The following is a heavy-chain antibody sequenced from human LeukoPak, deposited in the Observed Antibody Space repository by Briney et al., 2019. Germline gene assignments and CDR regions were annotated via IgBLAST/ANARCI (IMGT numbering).Heavy chain of an antibody. Sequence: GASVKVSCKASGYTFNSFGINWVRQAPGQGLEWMGWISAFNGNTNYSEMLQGRVTMTTDTSTSTADMELRSLRSDDTAVYYCARGEIHVDTAMAPDYWGQGTLVTVSS. D-gene: IGHD5-18*01. CDR1: GYTFNSFG. J-gene: IGHJ4*02. V-gene: IGHV1-18*01. CDR3: ARGEIHVDTAMAPDY. CDR2: ISAFNGNT.